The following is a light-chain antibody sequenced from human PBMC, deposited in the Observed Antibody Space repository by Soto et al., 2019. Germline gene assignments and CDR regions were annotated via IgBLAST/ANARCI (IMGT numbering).Light chain of an antibody. CDR3: QSFDTSTVV. CDR2: DNS. CDR1: SGSIASEH. J-gene: IGLJ2*01. V-gene: IGLV6-57*04. Sequence: NFMLTQSLSVSESPGKTVTISCTRSSGSIASEHVQWYQQRPGSAPTTVIYDNSQRPSGVPDRFSGSIDSSSNSASLTISGLKAEDEADYYCQSFDTSTVVFGGGTKLTVL.